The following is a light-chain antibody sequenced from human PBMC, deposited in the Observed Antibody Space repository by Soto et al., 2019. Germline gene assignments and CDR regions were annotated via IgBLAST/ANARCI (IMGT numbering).Light chain of an antibody. J-gene: IGLJ2*01. CDR3: QTWGTGIVV. CDR1: SGHSSYA. CDR2: VNSDGSH. Sequence: QLVLTQSPSASASLGASVKLTCTLNSGHSSYAIAWHQQQPEKGPRYLMKVNSDGSHSKGDGIPDRFSGSSSGAERYLTISRLQAEDEADYYCQTWGTGIVVFGGGTKVTVL. V-gene: IGLV4-69*01.